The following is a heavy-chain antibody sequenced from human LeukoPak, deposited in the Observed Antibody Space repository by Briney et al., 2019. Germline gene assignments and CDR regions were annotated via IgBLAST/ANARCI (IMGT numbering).Heavy chain of an antibody. J-gene: IGHJ4*02. D-gene: IGHD6-13*01. CDR3: AKGRSSSWYFLY. V-gene: IGHV3-23*01. CDR2: ISVSGGST. Sequence: GGSLRLSCAASGFTFSTYAMSWVRQAPGKGLEWVSAISVSGGSTYYADSVKGRFTISRDNSKNTLYLQMNSLRAEDTAVYYCAKGRSSSWYFLYWGQGTLVTVSS. CDR1: GFTFSTYA.